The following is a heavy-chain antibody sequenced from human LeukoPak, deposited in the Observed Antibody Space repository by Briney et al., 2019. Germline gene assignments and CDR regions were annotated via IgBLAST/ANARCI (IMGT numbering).Heavy chain of an antibody. J-gene: IGHJ3*02. CDR3: AREVMAKRRAFDI. Sequence: GGSLRLSCAASGFTASSNYMSWVRQAPGKGLEWVSVVYSDDRTYYADSVKGRFTISRHTSKKTLYLQMNSLRAEDTAVYYCAREVMAKRRAFDIWGQGTVVTVSS. D-gene: IGHD2-8*01. CDR1: GFTASSNY. CDR2: VYSDDRT. V-gene: IGHV3-53*04.